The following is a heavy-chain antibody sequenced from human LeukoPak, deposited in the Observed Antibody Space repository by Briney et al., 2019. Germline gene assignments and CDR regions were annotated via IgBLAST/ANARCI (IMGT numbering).Heavy chain of an antibody. D-gene: IGHD4-11*01. Sequence: SETLSLTCTVSGGSISSGGYYWSWIRQHPGTGLEWIGYIYYSGSTYYNPSLKSRVTISVDTSKNQFSLKLSSVTAADTAVYYCARAVYSNSAFFDYWGQGTLVTVSS. CDR1: GGSISSGGYY. V-gene: IGHV4-31*03. J-gene: IGHJ4*02. CDR2: IYYSGST. CDR3: ARAVYSNSAFFDY.